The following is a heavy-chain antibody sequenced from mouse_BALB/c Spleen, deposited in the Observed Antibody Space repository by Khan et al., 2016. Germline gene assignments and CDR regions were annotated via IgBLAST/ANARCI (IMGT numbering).Heavy chain of an antibody. Sequence: VQLQQSGAELVKPGASVKLSCTASGFNIKDTYMHWVKQRPEQGLEWIGRIDPANGTTKYDPKFQGKATITADTSSNTAYLQLSSLTSEDTAVYYCATVYYDYDDAMDYWGQGTSVTVSS. CDR1: GFNIKDTY. V-gene: IGHV14-3*02. J-gene: IGHJ4*01. D-gene: IGHD2-4*01. CDR2: IDPANGTT. CDR3: ATVYYDYDDAMDY.